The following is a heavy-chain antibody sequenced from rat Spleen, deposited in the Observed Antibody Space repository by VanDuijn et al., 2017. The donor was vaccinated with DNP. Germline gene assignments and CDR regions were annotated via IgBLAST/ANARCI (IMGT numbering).Heavy chain of an antibody. CDR3: VRSTTGIRGYYFDY. Sequence: EVQLVESGGGLVQPGRSLKLSCAASGFPFSNYYMAWVRQAPAEGLEWVSSITAGGGYTYYRDSVKGRFTISRDNAKSTLYLQMDSLRSEEPATYYCVRSTTGIRGYYFDYWGQGVTVTVSS. J-gene: IGHJ2*01. D-gene: IGHD1-9*01. CDR1: GFPFSNYY. V-gene: IGHV5S11*01. CDR2: ITAGGGYT.